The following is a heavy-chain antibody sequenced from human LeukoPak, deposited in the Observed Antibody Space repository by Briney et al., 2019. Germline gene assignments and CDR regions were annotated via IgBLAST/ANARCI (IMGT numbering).Heavy chain of an antibody. V-gene: IGHV4-59*08. Sequence: SETLSLTCTVSVGSIGSYYWNWIRQPPGKGLEWIGYIYYSGTPNYNPSLNSRVTISVDTSKNQFSLKLTSVTAADTAMYYCARSSGRTGTSANWFDPWRQATLVTVSS. J-gene: IGHJ5*02. D-gene: IGHD1-1*01. CDR1: VGSIGSYY. CDR2: IYYSGTP. CDR3: ARSSGRTGTSANWFDP.